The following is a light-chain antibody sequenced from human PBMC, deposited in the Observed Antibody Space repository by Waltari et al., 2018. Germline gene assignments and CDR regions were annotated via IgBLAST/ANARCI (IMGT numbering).Light chain of an antibody. CDR2: DAS. V-gene: IGKV3-11*01. Sequence: EVVLTQSPATLSLSPGERATLSCRANQSVSNSLAWYRQKPGQAPSLLIYDASTRAAGIPDRFSGSGSGTDFTLTIISLEPEDFAVYYCQLRTGWPMTFGQGTRLEIK. CDR3: QLRTGWPMT. J-gene: IGKJ5*01. CDR1: QSVSNS.